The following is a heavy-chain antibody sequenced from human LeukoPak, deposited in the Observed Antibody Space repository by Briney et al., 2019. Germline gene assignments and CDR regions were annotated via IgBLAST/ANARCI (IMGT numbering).Heavy chain of an antibody. D-gene: IGHD3-22*01. CDR1: GGSVSSGSYY. CDR3: ASGGYYYDSSGYSFDY. CDR2: IYYSGST. Sequence: PPETLSLTCTVSGGSVSSGSYYWSWIRQPPGKGLEWIGYIYYSGSTNYNPSLKSRVTISVDTSKNQFSLKLSSVTAADTAVYYCASGGYYYDSSGYSFDYWGQGTLVTVSS. V-gene: IGHV4-61*01. J-gene: IGHJ4*02.